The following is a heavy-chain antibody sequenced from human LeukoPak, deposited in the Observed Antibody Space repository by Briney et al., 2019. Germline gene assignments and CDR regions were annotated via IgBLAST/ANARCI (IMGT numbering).Heavy chain of an antibody. D-gene: IGHD5-12*01. Sequence: PSETLSLTCTVSGGSIINYYWSWIRQPPGKGLEWIGYIYSSGGTNYNPSLKSRVTVSVDTSKNQFSLKLSSVTAADTAVYYCARGVSGYSKVDYWGQGILVTVSS. CDR3: ARGVSGYSKVDY. J-gene: IGHJ4*02. CDR2: IYSSGGT. V-gene: IGHV4-59*01. CDR1: GGSIINYY.